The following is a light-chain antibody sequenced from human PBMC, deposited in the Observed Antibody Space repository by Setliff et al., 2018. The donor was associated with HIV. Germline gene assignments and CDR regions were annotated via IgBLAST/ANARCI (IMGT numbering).Light chain of an antibody. Sequence: QSALAQPPSVSEAPRQRVTISCSGSSSNIGNNAVNWYQRLPGKAPRLLIYYDDLLPSGVSDRFSGSKSGTSASLAISGLQSEDEADYYCAAWDDTLNGRVFGGGTKVTVL. V-gene: IGLV1-36*01. CDR2: YDD. CDR3: AAWDDTLNGRV. J-gene: IGLJ3*02. CDR1: SSNIGNNA.